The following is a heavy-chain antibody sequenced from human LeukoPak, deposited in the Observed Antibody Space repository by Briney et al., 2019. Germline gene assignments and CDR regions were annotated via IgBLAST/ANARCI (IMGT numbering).Heavy chain of an antibody. V-gene: IGHV4-30-2*01. J-gene: IGHJ3*02. D-gene: IGHD6-13*01. CDR1: GGSISSGGYY. CDR2: IYHSGST. CDR3: ARDDEQLDAFDI. Sequence: SETLSLTCTVAGGSISSGGYYWSWIRQPPGKGLEWIGYIYHSGSTYYNPSLKSRVTISVDRSKNQFSLKLSSVTAADTAVYYCARDDEQLDAFDIWGQGTMVTVSS.